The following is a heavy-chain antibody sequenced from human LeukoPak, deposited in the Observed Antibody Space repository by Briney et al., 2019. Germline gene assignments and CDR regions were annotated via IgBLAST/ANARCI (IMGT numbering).Heavy chain of an antibody. CDR1: GFTFSSYW. CDR2: IKQDGSEK. Sequence: PGGSLRLSCAASGFTFSSYWMSWVRQAPGKGLEWVANIKQDGSEKYYVDSVKGRFTISRDNAKDSLYLQMNSLRAEDTAVYYCARLVEDRGGYSYDNWGQGTLVTVSS. D-gene: IGHD5-18*01. J-gene: IGHJ4*02. V-gene: IGHV3-7*01. CDR3: ARLVEDRGGYSYDN.